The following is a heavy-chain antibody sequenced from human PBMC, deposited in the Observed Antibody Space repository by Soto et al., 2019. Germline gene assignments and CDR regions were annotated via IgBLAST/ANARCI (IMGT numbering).Heavy chain of an antibody. D-gene: IGHD1-26*01. CDR3: ARGGSYRPFDS. V-gene: IGHV3-72*01. CDR2: IRKETNGYST. Sequence: DVQLVQSGGGFVQPGGSLRLSCVGSGFSFSDHHMDCVRQAPGKGLEWVARIRKETNGYSTQYAASVKGRFTISRDDSKNSVYIHVNSMNTDDTAVYYCARGGSYRPFDSWGQGTLVTVSS. CDR1: GFSFSDHH. J-gene: IGHJ4*02.